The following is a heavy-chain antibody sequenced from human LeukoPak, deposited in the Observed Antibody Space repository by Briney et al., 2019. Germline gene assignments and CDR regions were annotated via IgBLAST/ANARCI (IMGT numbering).Heavy chain of an antibody. Sequence: GGSLRLSCAATGFTFSNAWMNWARQAPGKGPEWVGRIKSKTDGGTTDYAAPVKGRFTISRDDSKNTLYLQMNSLKIEDTAVYYCPRQQPVFDSWGQGTLVTVSS. J-gene: IGHJ4*02. CDR1: GFTFSNAW. CDR2: IKSKTDGGTT. V-gene: IGHV3-15*01. D-gene: IGHD6-13*01. CDR3: PRQQPVFDS.